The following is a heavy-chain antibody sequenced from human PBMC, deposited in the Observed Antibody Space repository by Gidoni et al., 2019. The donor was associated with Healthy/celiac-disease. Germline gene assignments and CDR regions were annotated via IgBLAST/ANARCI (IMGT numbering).Heavy chain of an antibody. V-gene: IGHV3-23*01. D-gene: IGHD5-18*01. CDR2: ISGSGGRT. CDR1: GFTFSCYA. Sequence: EVQLLASVGGLVQPGVSLRLSCAASGFTFSCYAMSWVRQAQGKGLEWVSAISGSGGRTYYADSVKGRFTISRDKSKNTLYLQMNSLRAEDTAVYYCAKEGYSHPHPTDAFDIWGQGTMVTVSS. CDR3: AKEGYSHPHPTDAFDI. J-gene: IGHJ3*02.